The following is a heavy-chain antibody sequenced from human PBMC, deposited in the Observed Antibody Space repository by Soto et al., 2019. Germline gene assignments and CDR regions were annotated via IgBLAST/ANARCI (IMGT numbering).Heavy chain of an antibody. V-gene: IGHV4-30-4*01. CDR3: ARLYTGYEAFDY. CDR1: GGSINSGDYC. CDR2: IYYSGST. D-gene: IGHD5-12*01. J-gene: IGHJ4*02. Sequence: SETLSLTCIVSGGSINSGDYCWSWIRQSPGKGLEWIGYIYYSGSTYYNPSLKSRSTISIDTSKNQFFLDVDSVTAADTAVYYCARLYTGYEAFDYWGQGTLVTVSS.